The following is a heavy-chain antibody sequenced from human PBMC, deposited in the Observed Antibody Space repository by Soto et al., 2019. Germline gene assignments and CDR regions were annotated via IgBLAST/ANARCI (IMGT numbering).Heavy chain of an antibody. D-gene: IGHD3-3*01. Sequence: PGGSLRLSCAASGFSFTTYTMHWVRLAPGKGLEWVTAINGGSTTYYADSVKGRFTISRDNSKNTLYLQMNSLRAEDTAVYYCAKDKDWSGVYGMDVWGQGTTVTV. CDR3: AKDKDWSGVYGMDV. CDR2: INGGSTT. CDR1: GFSFTTYT. J-gene: IGHJ6*02. V-gene: IGHV3-23*01.